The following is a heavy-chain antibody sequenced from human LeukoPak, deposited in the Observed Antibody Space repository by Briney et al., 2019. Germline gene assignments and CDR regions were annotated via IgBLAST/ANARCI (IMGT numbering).Heavy chain of an antibody. D-gene: IGHD6-13*01. CDR1: GFTFSSYW. CDR2: ISYDGSNK. CDR3: AKAAAAPGFDF. Sequence: GGSLRLSCAASGFTFSSYWMNWVRQAPGKGLEWVAVISYDGSNKYYADSVKGRFTISRDNSKNTLYLQMNSLRAEDTAVYYCAKAAAAPGFDFWGQGTLVTVSS. J-gene: IGHJ4*02. V-gene: IGHV3-30-3*01.